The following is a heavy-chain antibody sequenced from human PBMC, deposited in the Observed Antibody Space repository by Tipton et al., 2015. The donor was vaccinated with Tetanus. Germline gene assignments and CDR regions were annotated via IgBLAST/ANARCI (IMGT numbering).Heavy chain of an antibody. CDR1: GGSIRSSSYY. D-gene: IGHD2-8*01. CDR3: ARDPSGGVRYFDY. J-gene: IGHJ4*02. CDR2: IYSGGST. Sequence: LRLSCTVSGGSIRSSSYYWGWIRQPPGKGLEWIGTIYSGGSTYYNPSLKSRVTISVDTSKNQFSLKLSSVTAADTAVYYCARDPSGGVRYFDYWGQGTLVTVSS. V-gene: IGHV4-39*02.